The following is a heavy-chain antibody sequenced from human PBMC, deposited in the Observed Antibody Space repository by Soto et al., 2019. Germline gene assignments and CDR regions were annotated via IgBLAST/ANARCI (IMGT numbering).Heavy chain of an antibody. V-gene: IGHV1-46*02. CDR1: GYTFKSYF. Sequence: QVQLVQSGAEVKKPGASVKVSCKASGYTFKSYFMHWVRQAPGQGLEWMGIINPSGGSTSYAQKFQGRVTMTRDTSKSTVDMELSRLRSEDTAVYYCARGYWSGGSCYSIDYWGQGTLVTVSS. CDR3: ARGYWSGGSCYSIDY. J-gene: IGHJ4*02. CDR2: INPSGGST. D-gene: IGHD2-15*01.